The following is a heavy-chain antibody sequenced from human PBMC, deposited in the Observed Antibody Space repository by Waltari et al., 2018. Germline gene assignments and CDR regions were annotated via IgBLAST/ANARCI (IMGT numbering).Heavy chain of an antibody. V-gene: IGHV3-48*03. CDR3: ARVKGYYDSSGYYSGGFDY. D-gene: IGHD3-22*01. Sequence: EVQLVESGGGLVQPGGSLRLSCAASGFTLSSYEMNWVRQAPGKWLEWVSYISSRGSTIYYADSVKGRFTISRDNAKNSLYLQMNSLRAEDTAVYYCARVKGYYDSSGYYSGGFDYWGQGTLVTVSS. CDR2: ISSRGSTI. CDR1: GFTLSSYE. J-gene: IGHJ4*02.